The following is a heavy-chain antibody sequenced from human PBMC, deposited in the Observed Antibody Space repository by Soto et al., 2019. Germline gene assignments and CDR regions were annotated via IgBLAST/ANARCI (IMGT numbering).Heavy chain of an antibody. CDR2: ISSSSSYI. J-gene: IGHJ6*03. CDR3: AREDLGYCSGGSCLNIYYYYMDV. CDR1: GFTFSSYS. D-gene: IGHD2-15*01. Sequence: GGSLRLSCAASGFTFSSYSMNWVRQAPGKGLEWVSSISSSSSYIYYADSVKGRFTISRDNAKNSLYLQMNSLRAEDTAVYYCAREDLGYCSGGSCLNIYYYYMDVWGKGTTVTVSS. V-gene: IGHV3-21*01.